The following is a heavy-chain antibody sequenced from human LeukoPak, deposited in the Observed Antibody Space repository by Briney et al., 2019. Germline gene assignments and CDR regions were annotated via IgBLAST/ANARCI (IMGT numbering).Heavy chain of an antibody. CDR3: ARELNWSFNWFDP. V-gene: IGHV3-33*01. CDR1: GFTFSSYG. CDR2: IWYDGSNK. Sequence: AGGSLRLSCAASGFTFSSYGMHWVRQAPGKGLEWVAVIWYDGSNKYYADSVKGRFTISRDNSKNTLYLQMNSLRAEDTAVYYCARELNWSFNWFDPWGQGTLVTVSS. D-gene: IGHD1-1*01. J-gene: IGHJ5*02.